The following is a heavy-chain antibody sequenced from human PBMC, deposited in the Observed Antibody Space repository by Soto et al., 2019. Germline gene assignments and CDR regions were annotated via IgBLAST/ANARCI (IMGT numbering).Heavy chain of an antibody. V-gene: IGHV3-30*18. CDR3: AKDEYYDFWSGYPHLNGMDV. J-gene: IGHJ6*02. Sequence: GGSLRLSCAASGFTFSSYGMHWVRQAPGKGLEWVAVISYDGSNKYYADSVKGRFTISRDNSKNTLYLQMNSLRAEDTAVYYCAKDEYYDFWSGYPHLNGMDVWGQGTTVTVSS. CDR2: ISYDGSNK. D-gene: IGHD3-3*01. CDR1: GFTFSSYG.